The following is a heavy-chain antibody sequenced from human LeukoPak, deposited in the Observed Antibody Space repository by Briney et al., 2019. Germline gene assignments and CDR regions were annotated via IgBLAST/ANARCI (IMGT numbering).Heavy chain of an antibody. CDR1: GFTYDDYA. CDR3: AAWRGYYSSTSCSKDAFDI. CDR2: ICWDSGSI. Sequence: GRSLRLSCAASGFTYDDYAMHWVRQAPGKGREWVSGICWDSGSIGYADSVKGRFTISRDTAKNSLYLQMNSLRAEDTALYYCAAWRGYYSSTSCSKDAFDIWGQGTMVTVSS. V-gene: IGHV3-9*01. J-gene: IGHJ3*02. D-gene: IGHD2-2*01.